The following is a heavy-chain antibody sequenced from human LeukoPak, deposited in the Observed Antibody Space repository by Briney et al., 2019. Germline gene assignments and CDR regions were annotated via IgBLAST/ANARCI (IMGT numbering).Heavy chain of an antibody. CDR2: IYYSGSS. V-gene: IGHV4-39*01. D-gene: IGHD2-2*01. CDR3: VRQGGPYCSSTSCNYGMDV. Sequence: PSQTLSLTCTAYGGSISGSGYYWGWIRQPPGKGLKWIGSIYYSGSSYYNPSLKSRVTISVDMSKNQFSLKLSSVTAADTAVYYCVRQGGPYCSSTSCNYGMDVWGQGTTVTVSS. J-gene: IGHJ6*02. CDR1: GGSISGSGYY.